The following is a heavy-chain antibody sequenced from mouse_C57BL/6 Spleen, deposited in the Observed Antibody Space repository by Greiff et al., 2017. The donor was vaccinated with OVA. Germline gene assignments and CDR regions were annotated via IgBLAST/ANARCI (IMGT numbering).Heavy chain of an antibody. CDR3: AKTAQASWFAY. Sequence: QVQLKQSGPELVKPGASVKISCKASGYAFSSSWMNWVKQRPGKGLEWIGRIYPGGGDTNYNGKFKGKATLTADKSSSTAYMQLSSLTSEDSAVYFCAKTAQASWFAYWGQGTLVTVSA. CDR1: GYAFSSSW. J-gene: IGHJ3*01. V-gene: IGHV1-82*01. D-gene: IGHD3-2*02. CDR2: IYPGGGDT.